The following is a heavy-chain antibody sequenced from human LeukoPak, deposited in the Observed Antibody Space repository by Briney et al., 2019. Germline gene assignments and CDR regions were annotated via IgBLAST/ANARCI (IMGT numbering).Heavy chain of an antibody. V-gene: IGHV1-2*02. CDR3: ARHYCSGGSCYSDY. CDR1: GYTFTGYY. D-gene: IGHD2-15*01. CDR2: INPNSGGT. J-gene: IGHJ4*02. Sequence: ASVKVSCKASGYTFTGYYMHWVRQAPGQGLEWMGWINPNSGGTNYAQEFQGRVTMTRDTSISTAYMELSRLRSDDTAVYYCARHYCSGGSCYSDYWGQGTLVTVSS.